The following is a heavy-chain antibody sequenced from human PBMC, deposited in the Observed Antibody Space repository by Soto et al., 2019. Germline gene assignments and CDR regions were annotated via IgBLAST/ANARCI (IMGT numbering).Heavy chain of an antibody. D-gene: IGHD2-21*01. Sequence: SETLSLTCTVSGGSLNPYYWSWIRQPPGKGLEWIAYIYYSGTTAYNPSLKGRVTISVDMSNNQFSLHLRSVTAADTAVYYCATRPPRIVVSLLPIPTRAQRISVTVSS. V-gene: IGHV4-59*12. CDR1: GGSLNPYY. CDR2: IYYSGTT. CDR3: ATRPPRIVVSLLPIPT. J-gene: IGHJ4*02.